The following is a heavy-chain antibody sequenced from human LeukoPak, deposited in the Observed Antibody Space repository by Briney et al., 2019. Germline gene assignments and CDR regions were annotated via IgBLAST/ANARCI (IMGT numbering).Heavy chain of an antibody. Sequence: GGSLRLSCAASGFTVSSNYMSWVRQAPGKGLEWVSSITSSSSYIYYADSVKGRFTISRDNAKNSLYLQMDSLRAEDTAVYYCARGYGDAHFDYWGQGTLVTVSS. D-gene: IGHD4-17*01. CDR3: ARGYGDAHFDY. J-gene: IGHJ4*02. CDR2: ITSSSSYI. CDR1: GFTVSSNY. V-gene: IGHV3-21*01.